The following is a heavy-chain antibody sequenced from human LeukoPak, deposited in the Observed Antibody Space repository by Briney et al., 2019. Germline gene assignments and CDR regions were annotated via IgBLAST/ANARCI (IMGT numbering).Heavy chain of an antibody. CDR2: IDRRGAPT. J-gene: IGHJ4*02. D-gene: IGHD2-21*02. CDR1: GFNFNGLP. CDR3: LKEVGCHGDCYTAYDS. V-gene: IGHV3-43*01. Sequence: GGSLRLPCAASGFNFNGLPLHWVGQRPGKGLEGVSLIDRRGAPTYYAESVRGRFTIPRDNRRRSMFLQMNSLQREAPAFFFCLKEVGCHGDCYTAYDSWGQGTLVTVSS.